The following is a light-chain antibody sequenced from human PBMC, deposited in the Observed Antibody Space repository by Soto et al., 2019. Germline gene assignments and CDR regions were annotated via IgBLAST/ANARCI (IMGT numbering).Light chain of an antibody. Sequence: DIQMTQSPSSLSASVGDRVTITCRASQNIRHYLNWYQQKPGKAPKLLIYAASNLQNWVPSRFSGSGSGTDFTLTISSLQLEDFATYYCQQSYSTPWTLGQGTKVAI. J-gene: IGKJ1*01. V-gene: IGKV1-39*01. CDR2: AAS. CDR1: QNIRHY. CDR3: QQSYSTPWT.